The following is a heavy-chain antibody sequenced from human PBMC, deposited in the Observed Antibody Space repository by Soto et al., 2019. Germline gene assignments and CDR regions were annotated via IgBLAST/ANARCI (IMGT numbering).Heavy chain of an antibody. CDR1: GGSVRAPDW. CDR2: VHISGHS. V-gene: IGHV4-4*02. CDR3: ARVRQGCSANNCYFDP. Sequence: SETLSLTCTLSGGSVRAPDWWNWVRQSPDKGLEWIAEVHISGHSNYNPSLRSRVSVSIDSSENQFYLNLNSVTAADTAIYYCARVRQGCSANNCYFDPWGQGTQVTVSS. D-gene: IGHD1-1*01. J-gene: IGHJ5*01.